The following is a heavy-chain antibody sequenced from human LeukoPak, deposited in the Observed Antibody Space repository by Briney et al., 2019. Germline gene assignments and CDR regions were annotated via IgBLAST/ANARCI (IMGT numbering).Heavy chain of an antibody. CDR3: ARDRFGDYYDSSGYNWFDP. CDR2: ISSSSSYI. Sequence: GGSLRLSCAASGFTFSSDSMNWFRQAPGKGLEWVSSISSSSSYIYYADSVKGRFTISRDNAKNSLYLQMNSLRAEDTAVYYCARDRFGDYYDSSGYNWFDPWGQGTLVTVSS. V-gene: IGHV3-21*01. D-gene: IGHD3-22*01. CDR1: GFTFSSDS. J-gene: IGHJ5*02.